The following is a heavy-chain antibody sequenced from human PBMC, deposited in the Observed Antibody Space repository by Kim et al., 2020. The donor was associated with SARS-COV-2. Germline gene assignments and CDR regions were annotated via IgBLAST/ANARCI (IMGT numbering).Heavy chain of an antibody. D-gene: IGHD3-10*01. V-gene: IGHV3-15*01. CDR3: TTDRYYSDSGGPPN. CDR2: IKSNTDGGTT. Sequence: GGSLRLSCAASGFTFSNAWMSWVRQAPGKGLEWVGRIKSNTDGGTTDYAAPVKGRFTISRDDSKNTLYLQMNSLKTEDTAVYYCTTDRYYSDSGGPPNWGQGTLVTVSS. CDR1: GFTFSNAW. J-gene: IGHJ4*02.